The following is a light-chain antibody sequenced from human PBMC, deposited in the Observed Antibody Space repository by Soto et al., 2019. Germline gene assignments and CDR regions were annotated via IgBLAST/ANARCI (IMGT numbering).Light chain of an antibody. V-gene: IGKV3-20*01. CDR1: QSVYRSY. J-gene: IGKJ4*01. CDR2: GAS. CDR3: QQCGTSPPT. Sequence: IVLTQSPGTLYLSPGERATLSCRARQSVYRSYLAWYQQKPGQAPRLLMYGASSRATGIPDRFSGSGSGTDFTLTISRLEPEDFAVYSCQQCGTSPPTFGGGTKVEIK.